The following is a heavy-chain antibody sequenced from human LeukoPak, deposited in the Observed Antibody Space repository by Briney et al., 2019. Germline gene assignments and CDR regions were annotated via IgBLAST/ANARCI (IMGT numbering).Heavy chain of an antibody. CDR3: ASRSCSSTSCYSAFDI. Sequence: GASVKVSCKASGYTFTSYDINWVRQATGQGLEWMGWMNPNSGNTGYAQKFQGRVTMTRNTSISTAYMELRSLRSDDTAVYYCASRSCSSTSCYSAFDIWGQGTMVTVSS. CDR1: GYTFTSYD. CDR2: MNPNSGNT. D-gene: IGHD2-2*02. V-gene: IGHV1-8*01. J-gene: IGHJ3*02.